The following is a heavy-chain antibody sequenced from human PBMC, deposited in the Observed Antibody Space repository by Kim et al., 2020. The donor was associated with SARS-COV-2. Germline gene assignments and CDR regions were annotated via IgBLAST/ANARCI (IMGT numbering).Heavy chain of an antibody. J-gene: IGHJ4*02. CDR1: GFTFDDYT. CDR3: AKDLFSLSSGWQSLGVDY. Sequence: GGSLRLSCAASGFTFDDYTMHWVRQAPGKGLEWVSLISWDGGSTYYADSVKGRFTISRDNSKNSLYLQMNSLRTEDTALYYCAKDLFSLSSGWQSLGVDYWGQGTLVTVSS. V-gene: IGHV3-43*01. CDR2: ISWDGGST. D-gene: IGHD6-19*01.